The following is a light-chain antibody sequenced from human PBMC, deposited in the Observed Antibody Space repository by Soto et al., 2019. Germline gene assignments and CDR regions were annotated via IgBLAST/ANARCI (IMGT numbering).Light chain of an antibody. Sequence: EIVLTQSPATLSLSPGERATLSCRASQSVSSFLAWYQQKPGQAPRLLLYDASNRATGIPARFGGSGSGTDFTLTISSLEHEDFSVYYCQQRSNWPPAFGQGTKLEIK. CDR3: QQRSNWPPA. CDR1: QSVSSF. J-gene: IGKJ2*01. V-gene: IGKV3-11*01. CDR2: DAS.